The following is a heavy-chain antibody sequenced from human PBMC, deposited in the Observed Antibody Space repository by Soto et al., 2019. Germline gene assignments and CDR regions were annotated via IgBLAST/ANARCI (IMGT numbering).Heavy chain of an antibody. CDR1: GGSISSGGYY. Sequence: LSLTFTVSGGSISSGGYYWSWIRQHPGKGLEWIGYIYYSGSTYYNPSLKSRVTISVDTSKNQSSLKLSSVTAADTAVYYCASLKRGYGYGYFDYWGQGTLVTVSS. J-gene: IGHJ4*02. CDR3: ASLKRGYGYGYFDY. D-gene: IGHD5-18*01. V-gene: IGHV4-31*03. CDR2: IYYSGST.